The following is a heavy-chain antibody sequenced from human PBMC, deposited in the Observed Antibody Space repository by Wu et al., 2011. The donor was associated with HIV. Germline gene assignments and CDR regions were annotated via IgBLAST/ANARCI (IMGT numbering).Heavy chain of an antibody. CDR1: GGTFSSYA. Sequence: QVPLVQSGADVRKPGSSVKVSCKASGGTFSSYAYSWVRQAPGQGLEYMGRIIPISGATNYPQKLQGRVTITSDKSTGTVYMELSNLRSEDSAVYYCAREGRDSTTYYYFDYWGQGTLVTVSS. CDR2: IIPISGAT. V-gene: IGHV1-69*14. CDR3: AREGRDSTTYYYFDY. D-gene: IGHD2/OR15-2a*01. J-gene: IGHJ4*02.